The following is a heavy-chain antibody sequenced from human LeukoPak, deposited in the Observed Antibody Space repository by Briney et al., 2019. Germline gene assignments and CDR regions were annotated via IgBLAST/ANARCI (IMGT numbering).Heavy chain of an antibody. CDR2: INHSGST. CDR1: GGSFSGYY. V-gene: IGHV4-34*01. J-gene: IGHJ4*02. Sequence: SETLSLTCAVSGGSFSGYYWSWIRQPPGKGLEWIGEINHSGSTNYNPSLKSRVTISVDTSKNQFSLKLSSVTAADTAVYYCARFPGIAAAGDYWGQGTLVTVSS. CDR3: ARFPGIAAAGDY. D-gene: IGHD6-13*01.